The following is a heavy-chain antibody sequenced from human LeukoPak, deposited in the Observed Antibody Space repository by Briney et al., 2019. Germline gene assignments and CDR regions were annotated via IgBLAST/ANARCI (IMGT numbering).Heavy chain of an antibody. D-gene: IGHD3-22*01. J-gene: IGHJ3*02. V-gene: IGHV4-59*01. CDR2: IYYSGST. CDR3: ARVRPYYCDSSGYSYAFDI. CDR1: GGSISSYY. Sequence: SETLSLTCTVSGGSISSYYWSWIRQPPGKGLEWIGYIYYSGSTNYNPSLKSRVTISVDTSKNQFSLKLSSVTAADTAVYYCARVRPYYCDSSGYSYAFDIWGQGTMVTVSS.